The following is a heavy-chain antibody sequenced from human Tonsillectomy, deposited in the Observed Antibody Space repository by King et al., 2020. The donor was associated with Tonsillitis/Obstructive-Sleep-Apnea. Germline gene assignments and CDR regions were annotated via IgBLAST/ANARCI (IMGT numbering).Heavy chain of an antibody. V-gene: IGHV3-53*01. Sequence: VQLVESGGGLIQPGGSLRLSCAASGFTVSSNYMSWVRQAPGKGLEWVSVIYSGGSTYYADSGKGRFTISRDNSKNTLYLQMNSLRAEETAVYYCARDQDYGSGSYFHYYCYMDVWGKGTTVTVSS. J-gene: IGHJ6*03. D-gene: IGHD3-10*01. CDR2: IYSGGST. CDR3: ARDQDYGSGSYFHYYCYMDV. CDR1: GFTVSSNY.